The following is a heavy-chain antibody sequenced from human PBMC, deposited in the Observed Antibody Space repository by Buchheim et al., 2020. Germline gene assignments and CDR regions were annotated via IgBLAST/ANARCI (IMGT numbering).Heavy chain of an antibody. V-gene: IGHV4-39*01. J-gene: IGHJ4*02. CDR3: ARTLALNWGLWGYYFDY. CDR1: GGSISSSSYY. CDR2: IYYSGST. D-gene: IGHD2-21*01. Sequence: QLQLQESGPGLVKPSETLSLTCTVSGGSISSSSYYWGWIRQPPGKGLEWIGSIYYSGSTYYNPSLKSRVTISVDTSKNQFSLKLSSVTAADTAVYYCARTLALNWGLWGYYFDYWGQGTL.